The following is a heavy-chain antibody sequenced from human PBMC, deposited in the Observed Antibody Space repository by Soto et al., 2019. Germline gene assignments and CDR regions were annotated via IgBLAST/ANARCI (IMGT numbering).Heavy chain of an antibody. CDR3: ARDTIVPAATGWGFDY. Sequence: GGSLRLSCAASGFTFSSYEMNWVRQAPGKGLEWVSYISSSGSTIYYADSVKGRFTISRDNAKNSLYLQMNSLRAEDTAVYYCARDTIVPAATGWGFDYWSQGTLVTVSS. CDR1: GFTFSSYE. J-gene: IGHJ4*02. D-gene: IGHD2-2*01. CDR2: ISSSGSTI. V-gene: IGHV3-48*03.